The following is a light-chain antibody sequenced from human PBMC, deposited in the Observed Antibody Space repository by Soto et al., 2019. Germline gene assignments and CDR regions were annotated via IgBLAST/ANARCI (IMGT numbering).Light chain of an antibody. CDR2: DAS. CDR1: QNVNRY. J-gene: IGKJ4*01. V-gene: IGKV3-11*01. CDR3: QELNS. Sequence: ETVLTQSPATLSLSPGERATLSCRASQNVNRYVAWYQQKPGQAPRLPIYDASTRAAGVPARFSGSGSGTEFSLSISSLEPEGFAVVYCQELNSFGGGT.